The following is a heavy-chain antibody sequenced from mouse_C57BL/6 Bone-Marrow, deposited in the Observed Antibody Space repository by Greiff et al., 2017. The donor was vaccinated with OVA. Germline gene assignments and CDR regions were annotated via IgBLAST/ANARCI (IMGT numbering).Heavy chain of an antibody. CDR1: GYTFTDYY. D-gene: IGHD1-1*01. CDR3: ARGRVYYGSSYWYFDV. Sequence: VQLQQSGPELVKPGASVKISCKASGYTFTDYYMNWVKQSHGKSLEWIGDINPNNGGTSYNQKFKGKATLTVDKSSSTAYMELRSLTSEDSAVYYCARGRVYYGSSYWYFDVWGTGTTVTVSS. CDR2: INPNNGGT. J-gene: IGHJ1*03. V-gene: IGHV1-26*01.